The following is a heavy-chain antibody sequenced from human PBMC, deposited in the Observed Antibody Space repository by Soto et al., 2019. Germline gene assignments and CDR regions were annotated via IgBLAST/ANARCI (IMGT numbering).Heavy chain of an antibody. D-gene: IGHD2-2*01. J-gene: IGHJ5*02. Sequence: VKVYRKASGESISIYAISCGLQAPGQGLEWMGGIIPIFGTANYAQKFQGRVTITADKSTSTAYMERSSLRSEDTAVYYCARPLGYCSSTSCPPVAWGQGTLVTGSS. CDR2: IIPIFGTA. CDR1: GESISIYA. V-gene: IGHV1-69*06. CDR3: ARPLGYCSSTSCPPVA.